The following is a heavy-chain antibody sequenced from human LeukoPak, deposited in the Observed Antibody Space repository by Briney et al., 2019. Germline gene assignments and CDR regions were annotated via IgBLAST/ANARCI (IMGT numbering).Heavy chain of an antibody. Sequence: GGSLRLSCAVSGFSFSTYAMNWVRQAPGKGLDWVSYISSSGTTVYYADSVKGRFTVSRDNAKNSLYLEMNSLRAEDTAVYYCARSIKGDSDYWGQGTLVTVSS. CDR3: ARSIKGDSDY. V-gene: IGHV3-48*03. CDR1: GFSFSTYA. CDR2: ISSSGTTV. J-gene: IGHJ4*02. D-gene: IGHD3-10*01.